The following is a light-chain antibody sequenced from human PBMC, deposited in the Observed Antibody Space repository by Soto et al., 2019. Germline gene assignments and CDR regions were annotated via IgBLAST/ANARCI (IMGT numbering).Light chain of an antibody. Sequence: EIVLTQSPGTLSLSPGERATLPCRASQSVSSGHLSWYQQRPGQAPRLLIYDASTRSTGIPDRFSGSGSGTDFTLTNSRLEPEHFAVYYCLLYRNSRRPVGQGTKVEI. J-gene: IGKJ1*01. CDR3: LLYRNSRRP. V-gene: IGKV3-20*01. CDR1: QSVSSGH. CDR2: DAS.